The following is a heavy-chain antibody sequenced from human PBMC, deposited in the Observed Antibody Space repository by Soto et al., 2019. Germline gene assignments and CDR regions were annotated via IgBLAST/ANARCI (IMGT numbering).Heavy chain of an antibody. Sequence: QRLSCAASGFTFSSYGMHWVRQAPGKGLEWVAVISYDGSNKYYAGSVKGRFTISRDNSKNTLYLQMNSLRAEDTAVYYCAKVMDIVVVPAAQSPYYYYYGMDVWGQGTTVTVPS. CDR2: ISYDGSNK. J-gene: IGHJ6*02. V-gene: IGHV3-30*18. D-gene: IGHD2-2*03. CDR3: AKVMDIVVVPAAQSPYYYYYGMDV. CDR1: GFTFSSYG.